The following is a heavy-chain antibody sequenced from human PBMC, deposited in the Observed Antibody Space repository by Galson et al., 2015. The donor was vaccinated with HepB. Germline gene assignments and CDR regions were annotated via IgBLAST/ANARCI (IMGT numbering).Heavy chain of an antibody. CDR1: GFTFSSYS. CDR3: ARDRLRRSSGWYGFDY. D-gene: IGHD6-19*01. CDR2: ISSSSSYI. J-gene: IGHJ4*02. Sequence: SLRLSCAASGFTFSSYSMNWVRQAPGKGLEWVSSISSSSSYIYYADSVKGRFTISRDNAKNSLYLQMNSLRAEDTAVYYCARDRLRRSSGWYGFDYWGQGTLVTVSS. V-gene: IGHV3-21*01.